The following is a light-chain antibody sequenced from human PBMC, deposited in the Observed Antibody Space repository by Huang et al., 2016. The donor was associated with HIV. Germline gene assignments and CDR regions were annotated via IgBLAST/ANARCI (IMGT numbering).Light chain of an antibody. Sequence: EIVLTQSPVTLSLSPGDRATLSCSASQSIGTSLAWHQQKSGQTPRLLIYDVSNRAAGVPARFSASWSETDFTLTIASLDPDDFAIYHCQQRSKWPLTFGGGTKVEMK. CDR1: QSIGTS. CDR2: DVS. J-gene: IGKJ4*01. V-gene: IGKV3-11*01. CDR3: QQRSKWPLT.